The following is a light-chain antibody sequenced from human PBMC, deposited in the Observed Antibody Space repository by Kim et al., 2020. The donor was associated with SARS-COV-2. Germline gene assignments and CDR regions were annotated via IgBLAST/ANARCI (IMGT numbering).Light chain of an antibody. V-gene: IGLV3-25*03. CDR1: ALPKQY. Sequence: QGQTARLTCSGDALPKQYAYWYQQKPGQAPVLVIYKDSERPSGIPERFSGSSSGTTVTLTISGVQAEDEADYYCQSADSSGTYVVFGGGTQLTVL. CDR2: KDS. CDR3: QSADSSGTYVV. J-gene: IGLJ2*01.